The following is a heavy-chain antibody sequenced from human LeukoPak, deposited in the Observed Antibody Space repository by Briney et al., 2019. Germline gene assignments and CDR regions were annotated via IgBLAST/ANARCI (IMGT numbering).Heavy chain of an antibody. V-gene: IGHV1-3*01. J-gene: IGHJ4*02. CDR1: GYTFTSYA. D-gene: IGHD6-13*01. CDR3: ARGRRYSSSWYYFDY. Sequence: ASVKVSCKASGYTFTSYAMHWVRQAPGQRLEWMGWINAGNGNTKYSQKFQGRVTITRDTSASTAYMELSSLRSEDTAVYYCARGRRYSSSWYYFDYWGQGTLVTVSS. CDR2: INAGNGNT.